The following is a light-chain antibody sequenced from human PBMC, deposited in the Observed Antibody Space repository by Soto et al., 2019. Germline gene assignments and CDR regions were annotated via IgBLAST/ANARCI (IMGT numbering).Light chain of an antibody. J-gene: IGLJ1*01. V-gene: IGLV2-8*01. CDR3: SSYAGSNNYV. CDR1: SSDVGGYNY. CDR2: EVS. Sequence: QSALTQPPSASGAAGQSVTISWTVGSSDVGGYNYISWYQRHPGKAPKLMIYEVSKRPSGVPDRFSGSKSGNTASLTVSGPQAEDGADYYCSSYAGSNNYVFGTGTKVTVL.